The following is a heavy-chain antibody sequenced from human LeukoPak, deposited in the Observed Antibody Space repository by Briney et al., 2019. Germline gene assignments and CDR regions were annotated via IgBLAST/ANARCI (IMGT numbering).Heavy chain of an antibody. J-gene: IGHJ4*02. D-gene: IGHD3-22*01. Sequence: ASVKVSCKASGYTFTGYYMHWVRQAPGQGLEWMGRINPNSGGTNYAQKFQGRVTMTRDTSISTAYMELSRLRSDDTAVYYCARVPHYYDSSGYHTFDYWGQGTLVTVSS. CDR3: ARVPHYYDSSGYHTFDY. V-gene: IGHV1-2*06. CDR2: INPNSGGT. CDR1: GYTFTGYY.